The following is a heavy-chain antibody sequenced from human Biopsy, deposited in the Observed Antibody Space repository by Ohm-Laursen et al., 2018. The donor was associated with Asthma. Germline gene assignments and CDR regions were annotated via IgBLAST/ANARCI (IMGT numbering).Heavy chain of an antibody. CDR3: ARVQKSPGDRWFDP. CDR2: INPNGGAT. D-gene: IGHD7-27*01. J-gene: IGHJ5*02. CDR1: GYSFTDYH. V-gene: IGHV1-2*06. Sequence: GASVKVSCKVSGYSFTDYHLHWVRQAPGEGLEWMGRINPNGGATIYAQKFQGRVTMTRDTSISTAYMELSRLTSDDTAVYYCARVQKSPGDRWFDPWGQGTLVTVSS.